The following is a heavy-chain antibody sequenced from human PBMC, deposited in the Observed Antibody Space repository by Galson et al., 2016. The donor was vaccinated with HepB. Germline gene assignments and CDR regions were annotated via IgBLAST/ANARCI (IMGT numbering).Heavy chain of an antibody. CDR2: IYYTGST. CDR3: TSPAAVRGAYYQFDY. D-gene: IGHD1-26*01. V-gene: IGHV4-39*01. Sequence: SETLSLTCTVFGGSISSSSYYRGWIRQPPGKGLEWIGSIYYTGSTYYSPSLKSRVTISLDPSRNQFSLKLSSVTAADTAVYYCTSPAAVRGAYYQFDYWGLGTLVTVSS. CDR1: GGSISSSSYY. J-gene: IGHJ4*02.